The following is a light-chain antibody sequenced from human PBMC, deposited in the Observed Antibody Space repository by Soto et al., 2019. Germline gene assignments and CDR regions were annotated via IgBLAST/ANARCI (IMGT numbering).Light chain of an antibody. CDR3: QQYGSSPVYT. CDR1: QSVSSSY. CDR2: GAS. V-gene: IGKV3-20*01. J-gene: IGKJ2*01. Sequence: EIVLTQSPGTLSLSPGERATLSCRASQSVSSSYLAWYQQKPGQAPRPLIYGASSRATGIPDRFSGSGSGTDFTSTISRLEPEDLAVYYCQQYGSSPVYTFGQGTKLEIK.